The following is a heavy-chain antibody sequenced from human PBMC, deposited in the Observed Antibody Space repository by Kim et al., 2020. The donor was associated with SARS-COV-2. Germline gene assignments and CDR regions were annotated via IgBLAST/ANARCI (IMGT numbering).Heavy chain of an antibody. J-gene: IGHJ5*02. V-gene: IGHV1-46*01. Sequence: SYAQTFQGRVTMTSEPSTSTVYMTLSSLRSEDTAVYYCARNYGSGNLFDPWGQGTLVTVSS. D-gene: IGHD3-10*01. CDR3: ARNYGSGNLFDP.